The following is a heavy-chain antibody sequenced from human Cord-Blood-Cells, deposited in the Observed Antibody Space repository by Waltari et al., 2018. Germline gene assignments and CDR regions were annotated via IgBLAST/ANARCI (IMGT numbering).Heavy chain of an antibody. V-gene: IGHV3-21*01. Sequence: EVQLVESGGGLVKPGGSLRLSCAASGFTFSSYSMNWVGQAPGKGLEGVSSISSSSSYIYYADSVKGRFTISRDNAKNSLYLQMNSLRAEDTAVYYCAREQGGYYFDYWGQGTLVTVSS. CDR2: ISSSSSYI. CDR1: GFTFSSYS. J-gene: IGHJ4*02. CDR3: AREQGGYYFDY. D-gene: IGHD3-16*01.